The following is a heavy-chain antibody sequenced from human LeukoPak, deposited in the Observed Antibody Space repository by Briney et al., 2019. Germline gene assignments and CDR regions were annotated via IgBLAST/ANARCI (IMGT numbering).Heavy chain of an antibody. CDR1: GGSISSGGYS. V-gene: IGHV4-30-2*01. Sequence: SQTLSLTCAVSGGSISSGGYSWSWIRQPPGKGLEWIGYIYHSGSTYYNPSLKSRVTISVDRSKNQFSLKLSSVTAADTAVYYCARDDYYGSGSYKNWGQGTLVTVSS. CDR2: IYHSGST. CDR3: ARDDYYGSGSYKN. D-gene: IGHD3-10*01. J-gene: IGHJ4*02.